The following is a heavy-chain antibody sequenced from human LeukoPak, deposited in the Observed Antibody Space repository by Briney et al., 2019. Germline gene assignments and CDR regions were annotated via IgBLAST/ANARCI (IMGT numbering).Heavy chain of an antibody. V-gene: IGHV4-39*07. CDR1: GGSISSSSYY. CDR3: ARDYYGSGIWGL. D-gene: IGHD3-10*01. CDR2: IYYSGST. J-gene: IGHJ4*02. Sequence: SETLSLTCTVSGGSISSSSYYWGWIRQPPGKGLEWIGSIYYSGSTYYNPSLKSRVTISVDTSKNQFSLKLSSVTAADTAVYYCARDYYGSGIWGLWGQGTLVTVSS.